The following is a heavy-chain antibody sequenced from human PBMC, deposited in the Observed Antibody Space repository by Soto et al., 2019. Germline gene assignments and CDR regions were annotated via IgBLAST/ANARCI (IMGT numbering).Heavy chain of an antibody. CDR3: ARVVAVVPAATFWFDP. CDR1: GGSISSGGYS. Sequence: SETLSLTCAVSGGSISSGGYSWSWIRQPPGKGLEWIGYIYHSGSTYYNPSLKSRVTISVDRSKNQFSLKLSSVTAADTAVYYCARVVAVVPAATFWFDPWGQGTLVTRLL. D-gene: IGHD2-2*01. J-gene: IGHJ5*02. CDR2: IYHSGST. V-gene: IGHV4-30-2*01.